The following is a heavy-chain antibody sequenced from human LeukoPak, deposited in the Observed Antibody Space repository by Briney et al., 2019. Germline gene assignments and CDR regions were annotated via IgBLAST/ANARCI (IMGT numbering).Heavy chain of an antibody. Sequence: PGGSLRLSCAASGFTFSNYAMSWVRQAPGKGLEWIGEINHSGSTNYNPSLESRVTISVDTSKNQFSLKLSSVTAADTAVYYCARVSTTVTRNPFDYWGQGTLVTVSS. CDR2: INHSGST. J-gene: IGHJ4*02. D-gene: IGHD4-17*01. V-gene: IGHV4-34*01. CDR1: GFTFSNYA. CDR3: ARVSTTVTRNPFDY.